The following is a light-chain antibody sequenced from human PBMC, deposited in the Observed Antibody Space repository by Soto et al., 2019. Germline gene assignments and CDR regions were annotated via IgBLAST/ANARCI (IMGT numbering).Light chain of an antibody. CDR1: QGIRND. CDR3: LQDYDCPWT. CDR2: ATS. Sequence: AIHMTQSPSSLSASVGDRVTITCRASQGIRNDLGWYQQKPGRAPQLLIYATSTLQSGVPSRFSGSGSGTEFALTINSLQPEDLATYYCLQDYDCPWTFGQGTKVEIK. J-gene: IGKJ1*01. V-gene: IGKV1-6*01.